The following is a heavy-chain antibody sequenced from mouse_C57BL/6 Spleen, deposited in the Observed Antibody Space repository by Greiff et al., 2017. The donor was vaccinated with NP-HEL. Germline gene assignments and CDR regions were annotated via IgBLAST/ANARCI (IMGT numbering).Heavy chain of an antibody. CDR1: GYTFTSYW. CDR3: ARRYGSSSYAMDY. V-gene: IGHV1-64*01. CDR2: IHPNSGST. D-gene: IGHD1-1*01. J-gene: IGHJ4*01. Sequence: QVQLQQSGAELVKPGASVKLSCKASGYTFTSYWMHWVKQRPGQGLEWIGMIHPNSGSTNYNEKFKSKATLTVDKSSSTAYMQLSSLTSEDSAVYYCARRYGSSSYAMDYWGQGTSVTVSS.